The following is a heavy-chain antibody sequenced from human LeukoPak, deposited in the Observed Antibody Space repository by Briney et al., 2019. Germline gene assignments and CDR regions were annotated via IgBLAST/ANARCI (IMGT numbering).Heavy chain of an antibody. D-gene: IGHD6-13*01. CDR1: GFTVSSNY. CDR3: ARGDRIAAVPALDY. J-gene: IGHJ4*02. V-gene: IGHV3-66*02. CDR2: IYSGGST. Sequence: GGSLRLSCAASGFTVSSNYMSWVRQAPGKGLEWVSVIYSGGSTYYADSVKGRFTISRDNSKNTLYLQMNSLRAEDTAVYYCARGDRIAAVPALDYWGQGTLVTVSS.